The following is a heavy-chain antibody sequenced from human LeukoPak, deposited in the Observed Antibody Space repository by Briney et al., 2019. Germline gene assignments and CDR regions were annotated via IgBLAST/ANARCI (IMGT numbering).Heavy chain of an antibody. CDR2: ISSGGDIM. J-gene: IGHJ1*01. CDR1: GLRFSDYY. CDR3: ATNLIGAGEYFQQ. Sequence: GSLRLSCAASGLRFSDYYVSWIRQAPGKGLQWVSYISSGGDIMHYADSVKGRFTSSRDNAKNSGYLEMDSLGAEDTAVYYCATNLIGAGEYFQQWGQGTLVTVSS. V-gene: IGHV3-11*01. D-gene: IGHD2/OR15-2a*01.